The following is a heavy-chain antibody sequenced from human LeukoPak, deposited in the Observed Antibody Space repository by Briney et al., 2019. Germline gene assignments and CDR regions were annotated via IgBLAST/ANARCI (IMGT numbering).Heavy chain of an antibody. J-gene: IGHJ6*03. CDR3: AKIAIEAAGRRLYDYYYSMDD. Sequence: SETLSLTCTVSGGSISSYYWSWIRQPPGKGLEWIGCIYYSGSTNYNPSLKSRVTISVDTSKTQFSLKLSSVTAADTAVYYCAKIAIEAAGRRLYDYYYSMDDWGKGTPVTVSS. CDR1: GGSISSYY. D-gene: IGHD6-13*01. CDR2: IYYSGST. V-gene: IGHV4-59*01.